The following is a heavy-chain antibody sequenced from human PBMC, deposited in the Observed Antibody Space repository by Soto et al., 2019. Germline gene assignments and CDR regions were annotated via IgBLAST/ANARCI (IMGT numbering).Heavy chain of an antibody. J-gene: IGHJ3*02. CDR3: SRRDYDFRGCFDI. Sequence: QVQLQQWGTGLLKPSETLSLTCGVYGESFGYYYWSWIRQPPGKGLEWIGEIIHSGRTKYKSSLKKRITITIDTSKAQVSLKPTSVAAADTALLYCSRRDYDFRGCFDIWGLGTMVTVSS. V-gene: IGHV4-34*12. CDR1: GESFGYYY. CDR2: IIHSGRT. D-gene: IGHD3-3*01.